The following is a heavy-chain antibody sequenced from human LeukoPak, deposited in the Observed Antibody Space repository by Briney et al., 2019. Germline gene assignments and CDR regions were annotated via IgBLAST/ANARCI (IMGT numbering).Heavy chain of an antibody. J-gene: IGHJ6*03. CDR1: GFTFSSYS. CDR3: ARPPRGDYYGSGSYYEITYYYYMDV. CDR2: ISSSSSYI. D-gene: IGHD3-10*01. V-gene: IGHV3-21*01. Sequence: PGGSLRLSCAASGFTFSSYSMNWVRQVPGKGLEWVSSISSSSSYIYYADSVKGRFTISRDNAKNSLYLQMNSLRAEDTAVYYCARPPRGDYYGSGSYYEITYYYYMDVWGKGTTVTVSS.